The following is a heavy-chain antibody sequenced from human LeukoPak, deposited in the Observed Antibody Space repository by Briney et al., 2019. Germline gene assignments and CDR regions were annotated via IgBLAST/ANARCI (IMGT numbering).Heavy chain of an antibody. V-gene: IGHV1-8*01. Sequence: GASVKVSCKASGYTFTSYDINWVRQATGQGLEWMGWMNPNSGNTGYAQKFQGRVTMTTDTSTSTAYMELRSLRNDDTAVYYCARAYGSSTTWYFDYWGQGTLVSVSS. J-gene: IGHJ4*02. CDR2: MNPNSGNT. CDR3: ARAYGSSTTWYFDY. D-gene: IGHD2-2*01. CDR1: GYTFTSYD.